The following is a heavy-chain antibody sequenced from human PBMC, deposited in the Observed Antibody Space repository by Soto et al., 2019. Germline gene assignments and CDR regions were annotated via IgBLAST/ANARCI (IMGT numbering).Heavy chain of an antibody. Sequence: QVQLQESAPGLVKPSETLSLTCTVSGGSINGYYWSWIRQPPGKGLERIGQIFYTGSTNYKPSLKSRVTISVDRTKNQSSLMLRTVTAADTAVYYCARAKTTLDNGFDPWGQGTLVTVSP. CDR2: IFYTGST. J-gene: IGHJ5*02. CDR1: GGSINGYY. CDR3: ARAKTTLDNGFDP. V-gene: IGHV4-59*08. D-gene: IGHD1-7*01.